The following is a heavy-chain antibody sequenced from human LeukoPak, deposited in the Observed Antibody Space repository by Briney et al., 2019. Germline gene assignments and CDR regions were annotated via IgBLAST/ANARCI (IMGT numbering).Heavy chain of an antibody. D-gene: IGHD6-6*01. J-gene: IGHJ3*02. CDR1: GGSISSYY. V-gene: IGHV4-59*08. CDR2: IFYSGIT. CDR3: AREYSSSSGRRAFDI. Sequence: SETLSLTCTVSGGSISSYYWSWIRQPPGKGLEWIGYIFYSGITNYNPSLKSRLTISIDTSENQFSLKLSSVTAADTAVYYCAREYSSSSGRRAFDIWGQGTMVTVSS.